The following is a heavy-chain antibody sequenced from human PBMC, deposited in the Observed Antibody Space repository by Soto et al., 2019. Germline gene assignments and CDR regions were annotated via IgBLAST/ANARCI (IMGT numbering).Heavy chain of an antibody. Sequence: PGESLKISCKGSGYSFTSYWIGWVRQMPGKGPEWMGIIYPGDSDTRYSPSFQGQVTISADKSISTAYLQWSSLKASDTAMYYCARLPPRSYYYYGMDVWGQGTTVTDSS. CDR2: IYPGDSDT. J-gene: IGHJ6*02. V-gene: IGHV5-51*01. CDR3: ARLPPRSYYYYGMDV. CDR1: GYSFTSYW.